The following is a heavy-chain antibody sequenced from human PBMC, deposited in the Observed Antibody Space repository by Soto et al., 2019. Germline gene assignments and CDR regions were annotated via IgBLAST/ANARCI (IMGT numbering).Heavy chain of an antibody. CDR2: ISYDGSNK. Sequence: ALRLSCAAPGCTYSSYGLPLDREPPGKGLEWVAVISYDGSNKYYADSVKGRFTISRDNSKNTLYLQMNSLRAEDMVVYYCAKPRGTTVTTDFDYWGQGTLVTVSS. D-gene: IGHD4-17*01. V-gene: IGHV3-30*18. CDR1: GCTYSSYG. J-gene: IGHJ4*02. CDR3: AKPRGTTVTTDFDY.